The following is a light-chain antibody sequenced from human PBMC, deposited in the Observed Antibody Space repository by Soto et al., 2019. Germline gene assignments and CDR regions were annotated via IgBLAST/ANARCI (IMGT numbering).Light chain of an antibody. CDR3: CSYAGSPTFVI. V-gene: IGLV2-23*02. CDR1: SSDVGSYNL. CDR2: EVS. Sequence: QSALTQPASVSGSPGQSITIPCTGASSDVGSYNLVSWYQQQPRKTPKLMIYEVSRPPLAISNRFSGSKSGNTASLTISGLQAEDEADYYCCSYAGSPTFVIFGGGTKLTVL. J-gene: IGLJ2*01.